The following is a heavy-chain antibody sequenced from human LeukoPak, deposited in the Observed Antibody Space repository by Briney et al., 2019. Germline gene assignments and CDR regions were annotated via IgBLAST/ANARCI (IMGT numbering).Heavy chain of an antibody. J-gene: IGHJ6*03. CDR1: GYTLTELS. CDR2: FDPEDGET. D-gene: IGHD3-9*01. Sequence: GASVTVSCKVSGYTLTELSMHWVRQAPGKGLEWMGGFDPEDGETIYAQKFQGRVTMTEDTSTDTAYMELSSLRSEDTAVYYCATGSYDILTGYRPYYYYYMDVWGKGTTVTVSS. CDR3: ATGSYDILTGYRPYYYYYMDV. V-gene: IGHV1-24*01.